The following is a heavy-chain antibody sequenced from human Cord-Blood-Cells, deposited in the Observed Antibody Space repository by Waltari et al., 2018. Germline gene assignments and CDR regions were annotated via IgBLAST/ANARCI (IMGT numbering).Heavy chain of an antibody. J-gene: IGHJ4*02. CDR3: ARNSGSYIDY. CDR1: RFTFSSYW. V-gene: IGHV3-7*01. Sequence: EVQLVESGGGLVQPGVSLRLSCAASRFTFSSYWMSWVRQAPVKGLGWVANIKQDGSEKYYVDSVKGRFTISRDNAKYSLYLQMNSLRAEDTAVYYCARNSGSYIDYWGQGTLVTVSS. CDR2: IKQDGSEK. D-gene: IGHD1-26*01.